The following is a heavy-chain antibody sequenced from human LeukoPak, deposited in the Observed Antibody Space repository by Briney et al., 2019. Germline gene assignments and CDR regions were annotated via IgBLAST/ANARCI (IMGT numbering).Heavy chain of an antibody. J-gene: IGHJ4*02. CDR3: SRGLDSRKLGY. CDR1: GASFSSGDQY. Sequence: TLSLTCTVSGASFSSGDQYWNWIRPSPGKGLEWIGSIHPSGRLYNNPARESRVTISIDTSKNQFSLKLNAVTAADTAVYFCSRGLDSRKLGYWGQGTLVTVSS. V-gene: IGHV4-31*03. CDR2: IHPSGRL. D-gene: IGHD3-22*01.